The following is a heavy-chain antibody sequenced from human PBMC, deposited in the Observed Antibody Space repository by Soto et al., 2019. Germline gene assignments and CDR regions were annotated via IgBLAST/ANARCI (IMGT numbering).Heavy chain of an antibody. CDR1: GGSISSYY. V-gene: IGHV4-59*01. D-gene: IGHD5-12*01. J-gene: IGHJ5*02. Sequence: SETLSLTCTVSGGSISSYYWSWIRQPPGKGLEWIGYIYYSGSTNYNPSLKSRVTISVDTSKNQFSLKLSSVTAADTAVYYCARSLGYGYANNSSDPWGQGTLVTVSS. CDR2: IYYSGST. CDR3: ARSLGYGYANNSSDP.